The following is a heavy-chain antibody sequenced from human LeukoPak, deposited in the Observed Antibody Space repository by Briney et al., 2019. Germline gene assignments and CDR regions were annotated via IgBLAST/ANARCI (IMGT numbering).Heavy chain of an antibody. Sequence: SETLSLTCTVSGGSISSSSYYWGWIRQPPGKGLEWIGSIYYSGSTYYNPSLKSRVTISVDTSKNQFSLKLSSVTAADTAVYYCARGVKLVVVAATFDYWGQGTLVTVSS. V-gene: IGHV4-39*07. CDR3: ARGVKLVVVAATFDY. J-gene: IGHJ4*02. CDR2: IYYSGST. CDR1: GGSISSSSYY. D-gene: IGHD2-15*01.